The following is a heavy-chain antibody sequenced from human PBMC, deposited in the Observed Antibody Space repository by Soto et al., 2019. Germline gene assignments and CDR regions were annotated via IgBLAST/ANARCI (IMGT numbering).Heavy chain of an antibody. CDR1: GGSISSGGYS. CDR3: ARGPPGSGLPRGTRQSTRYYYYGMDV. Sequence: SETLSLTCAVSGGSISSGGYSWSWIRQPPGKGLEWIGYIYHSGSTYYNPSLKSRVTISVDRSKNQFSLKLSSVTAADTAVYYCARGPPGSGLPRGTRQSTRYYYYGMDVWGQGTTVTVSS. V-gene: IGHV4-30-2*01. J-gene: IGHJ6*02. D-gene: IGHD3-10*01. CDR2: IYHSGST.